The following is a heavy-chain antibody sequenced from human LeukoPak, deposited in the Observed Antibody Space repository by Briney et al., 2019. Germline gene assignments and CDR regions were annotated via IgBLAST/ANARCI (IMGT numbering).Heavy chain of an antibody. CDR3: AGGLLAVAGKDAFDI. CDR1: GGSFSGYY. CDR2: INHSGST. Sequence: SETLSLTCAVYGGSFSGYYWSWIRQPSGKGLEWIGEINHSGSTHYNPSLNNRVSISVDTSKKQFSLKRSSLTDADTAVYYCAGGLLAVAGKDAFDIWGQGTMVIVSS. V-gene: IGHV4-34*01. J-gene: IGHJ3*02. D-gene: IGHD6-19*01.